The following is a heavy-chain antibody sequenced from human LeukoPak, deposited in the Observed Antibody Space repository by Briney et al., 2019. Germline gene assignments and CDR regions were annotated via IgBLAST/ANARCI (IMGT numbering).Heavy chain of an antibody. D-gene: IGHD2-21*01. CDR1: GFTFSSYW. CDR2: IKQDGSEK. V-gene: IGHV3-7*01. CDR3: AREGVIDFDY. Sequence: GGSLRLSCAASGFTFSSYWMNWVRQAPGKGLEWVANIKQDGSEKFYVDSVKGRFTISRDNAKNSLYLQMNSLRAEDTAVHYCAREGVIDFDYWGQGTLVTVSS. J-gene: IGHJ4*02.